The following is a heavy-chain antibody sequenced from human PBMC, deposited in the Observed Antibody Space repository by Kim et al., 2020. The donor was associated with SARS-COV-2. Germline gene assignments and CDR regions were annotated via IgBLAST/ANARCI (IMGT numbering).Heavy chain of an antibody. J-gene: IGHJ6*02. CDR3: ASRLQGYCTNGVCYRYYYYYYGMDV. Sequence: SVKVSCKASGGTFSSYAISWVRQAPGQGLEWMGGIIPIFGTANYAQKFQGRVTITADESTSTAYMELSSLRSEDTAVYYCASRLQGYCTNGVCYRYYYYYYGMDVWGQGTTVTVSS. CDR1: GGTFSSYA. CDR2: IIPIFGTA. D-gene: IGHD2-8*01. V-gene: IGHV1-69*13.